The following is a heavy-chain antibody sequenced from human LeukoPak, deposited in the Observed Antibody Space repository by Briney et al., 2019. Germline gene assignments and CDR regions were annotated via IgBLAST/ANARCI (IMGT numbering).Heavy chain of an antibody. J-gene: IGHJ4*02. CDR3: ARDTPQHLNRYDY. Sequence: ASLKVSCKASGYTFDKFCIAWVRQAPGQGLEWMGWINTHNGNTKYAQQYQGRITMTTDTSTRTVYMELKSLRCNDTAVHFFARDTPQHLNRYDYWGEGTQFTVSS. CDR1: GYTFDKFC. D-gene: IGHD1-14*01. CDR2: INTHNGNT. V-gene: IGHV1-18*01.